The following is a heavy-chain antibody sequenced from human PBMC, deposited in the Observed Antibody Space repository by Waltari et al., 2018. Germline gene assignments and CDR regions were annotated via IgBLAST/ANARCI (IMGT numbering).Heavy chain of an antibody. CDR1: GGSFSGYY. V-gene: IGHV4-34*01. CDR2: INHSGST. D-gene: IGHD6-6*01. CDR3: ARRDSSSVPDY. J-gene: IGHJ4*02. Sequence: QVQLQQWGAGLLKPSETLSLTCAVYGGSFSGYYWSWIRQPPGKGLEWIGEINHSGSTNYTPSLKSRVTISVDTSKNQFSLKLSSVTAADTAVYYCARRDSSSVPDYWGQGTLVTVSS.